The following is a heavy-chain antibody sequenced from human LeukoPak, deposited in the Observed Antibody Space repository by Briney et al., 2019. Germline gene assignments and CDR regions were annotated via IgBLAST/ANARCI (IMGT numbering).Heavy chain of an antibody. CDR1: GFTFSSYA. D-gene: IGHD3-3*01. J-gene: IGHJ5*02. CDR2: ISSGGNSI. V-gene: IGHV3-48*04. CDR3: AQREAFTSS. Sequence: GGSLRLSCAASGFTFSSYAMSWVRQAPGKGLEWVSYISSGGNSIYYADSVEGRFTISRDNAKNSLYLQLNSLRAEDTAVYYCAQREAFTSSWGQGTLVTVSS.